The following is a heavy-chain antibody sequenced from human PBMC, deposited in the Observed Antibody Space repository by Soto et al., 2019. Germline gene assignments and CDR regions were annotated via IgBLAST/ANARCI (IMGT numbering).Heavy chain of an antibody. Sequence: QVQLVQSGAEVKKPGSSVKVSCKASGGTFSSYAISWVRQAPGQGLEWMGGIIPIFGTANYAQKFQGRVTITADESTSTAYMELSRLRSEDTAVYYCARDLDCSSTSCLSWFDPWGQGTLVTVSS. CDR3: ARDLDCSSTSCLSWFDP. D-gene: IGHD2-2*01. V-gene: IGHV1-69*01. CDR2: IIPIFGTA. CDR1: GGTFSSYA. J-gene: IGHJ5*02.